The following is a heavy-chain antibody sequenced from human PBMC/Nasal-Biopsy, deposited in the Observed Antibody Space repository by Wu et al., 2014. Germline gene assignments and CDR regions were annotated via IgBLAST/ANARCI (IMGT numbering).Heavy chain of an antibody. CDR1: GFTFSNYI. CDR2: ISSNGTYI. D-gene: IGHD6-13*01. CDR3: ARVSDSSSPRDY. V-gene: IGHV3-21*04. Sequence: LRLSCAASGFTFSNYIMNWVRQAPGKGLEWVSSISSNGTYIHYADSVKGRFTVSRDNAKNSLHLQMDSLRAEDTAVYYCARVSDSSSPRDYWGQGTLVTVSS. J-gene: IGHJ4*02.